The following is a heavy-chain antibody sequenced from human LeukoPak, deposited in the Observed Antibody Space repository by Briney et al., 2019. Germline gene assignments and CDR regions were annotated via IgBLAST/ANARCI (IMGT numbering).Heavy chain of an antibody. CDR3: ARVPATYYYYYMDV. Sequence: SQTLSLTCTVSGGSISSGGYYWSWIRQHPGKGLEWIGYIYYSGSTYYNPSLKSRVTISVDTSKNQFSLKLSSVTAADTAVYYCARVPATYYYYYMDVWGKGTTVTVSS. CDR1: GGSISSGGYY. D-gene: IGHD1-26*01. CDR2: IYYSGST. J-gene: IGHJ6*03. V-gene: IGHV4-31*03.